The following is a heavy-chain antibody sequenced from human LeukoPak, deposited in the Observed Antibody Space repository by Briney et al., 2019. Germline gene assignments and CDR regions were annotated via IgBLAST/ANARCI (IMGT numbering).Heavy chain of an antibody. D-gene: IGHD2-21*01. CDR2: IYSGGST. J-gene: IGHJ1*01. V-gene: IGHV3-53*01. CDR3: ASVNGDGAEYFQH. CDR1: GFTVSSNY. Sequence: GGSLRLSCAASGFTVSSNYMSWVRQALGKGLEWVSVIYSGGSTYYADSVKGRFTTPRDISKNTLYLQMNSLRAEDTAVYYCASVNGDGAEYFQHWGQGTLVTVSS.